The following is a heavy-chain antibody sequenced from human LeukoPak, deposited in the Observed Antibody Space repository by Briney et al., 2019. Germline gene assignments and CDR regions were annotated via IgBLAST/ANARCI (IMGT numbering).Heavy chain of an antibody. CDR1: GFAFGDYA. J-gene: IGHJ4*02. Sequence: HPGGSLRLSCTASGFAFGDYAMTWVRQAPGKGLEWVGFIRSKIYGGTPEYAASVKGRFTISRDDSKGIAYLQMNSLKAEDTAVYYCAKGGIVHPFDYWGQGTLVTVSS. CDR3: AKGGIVHPFDY. V-gene: IGHV3-49*04. CDR2: IRSKIYGGTP. D-gene: IGHD1-26*01.